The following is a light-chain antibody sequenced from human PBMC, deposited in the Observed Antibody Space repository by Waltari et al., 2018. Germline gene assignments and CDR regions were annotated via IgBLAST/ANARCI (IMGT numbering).Light chain of an antibody. Sequence: DIQMTKFPSSFSVCVGDRVNITCRASQSIGRYLNWYQRKPVKAPEVLIYAASSFHFAVPSRFSGTGSGTDFTLIIDSLQPEDFATYYCQQSYSIPLTFGGGTKVEI. CDR2: AAS. CDR1: QSIGRY. J-gene: IGKJ4*01. V-gene: IGKV1-39*01. CDR3: QQSYSIPLT.